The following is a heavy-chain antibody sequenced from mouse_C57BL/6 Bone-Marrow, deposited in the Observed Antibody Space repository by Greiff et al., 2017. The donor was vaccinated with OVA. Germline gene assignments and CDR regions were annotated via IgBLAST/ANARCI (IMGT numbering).Heavy chain of an antibody. J-gene: IGHJ2*01. V-gene: IGHV14-4*01. Sequence: EVQLQQSGAELVRPGASVKLSCTASGFNIKDDYMHWVKQRPEQGLEWIGWIDPENGDTEYASKFQGKATITADTSSNTAYLQLSSLTSEDTAVYYCTTSHIVLFDYWGQGTTLTVSS. CDR3: TTSHIVLFDY. D-gene: IGHD2-12*01. CDR1: GFNIKDDY. CDR2: IDPENGDT.